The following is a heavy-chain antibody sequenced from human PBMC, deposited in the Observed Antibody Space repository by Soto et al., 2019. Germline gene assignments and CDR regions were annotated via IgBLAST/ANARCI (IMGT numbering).Heavy chain of an antibody. CDR2: ISAYNGNT. CDR1: GYTFTSYG. V-gene: IGHV1-18*01. Sequence: ASVKVSCKASGYTFTSYGISWVRQAPGQGLEWMGWISAYNGNTNYAQKLQGRVTMTTDTSTSTAYMELRSLRSDDTAVYYCARDGVPDTAKAGTRADYWGQGTLVTVSS. J-gene: IGHJ4*02. CDR3: ARDGVPDTAKAGTRADY. D-gene: IGHD5-18*01.